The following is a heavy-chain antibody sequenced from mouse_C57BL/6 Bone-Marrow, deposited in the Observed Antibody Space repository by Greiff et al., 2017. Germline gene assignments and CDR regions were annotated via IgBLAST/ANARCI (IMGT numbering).Heavy chain of an antibody. Sequence: QVQLQQSGPELVKPGASVKISCKASGYAFSSSWMNWVKQRPGKGLEWIGRINPGDGDTNYNGKFKGKATLTVDKSSSTAYMQLSSLTSEDSAVYFCARGGDYDSYAMDYWGQGTSVTVSS. CDR2: INPGDGDT. V-gene: IGHV1-82*01. J-gene: IGHJ4*01. CDR3: ARGGDYDSYAMDY. D-gene: IGHD2-4*01. CDR1: GYAFSSSW.